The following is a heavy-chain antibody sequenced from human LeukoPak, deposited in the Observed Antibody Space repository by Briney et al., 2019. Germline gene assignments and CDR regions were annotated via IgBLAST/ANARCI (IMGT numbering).Heavy chain of an antibody. CDR1: GFTFGDYA. V-gene: IGHV3-49*04. D-gene: IGHD3-10*01. CDR3: SRSGAGRDYLDS. J-gene: IGHJ4*02. CDR2: IRSRAYGGTP. Sequence: PGGSLRLSCTGSGFTFGDYALNWVRQAPGKGLEWVGFIRSRAYGGTPEYAASVKGRLIISRGDSKSFAYLQMNSLKTEDTAVYYCSRSGAGRDYLDSWGQGTLVTVSS.